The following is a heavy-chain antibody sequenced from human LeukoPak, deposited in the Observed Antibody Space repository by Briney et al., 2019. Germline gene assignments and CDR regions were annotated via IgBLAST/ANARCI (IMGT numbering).Heavy chain of an antibody. Sequence: GTSLRLSCAASGFTFSKYGMHWVRQAPGKGLEWVAVIWHGQKKEYYADSVKGRFTISRDNSKNTLDLQMRSLRAEDTAVYYCAGADNGSGSYAFDIWGQGTRVTVSS. CDR2: IWHGQKKE. CDR3: AGADNGSGSYAFDI. V-gene: IGHV3-33*08. J-gene: IGHJ3*02. CDR1: GFTFSKYG. D-gene: IGHD3-10*01.